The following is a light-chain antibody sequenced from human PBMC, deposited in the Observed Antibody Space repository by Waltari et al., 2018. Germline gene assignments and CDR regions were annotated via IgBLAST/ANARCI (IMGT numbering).Light chain of an antibody. J-gene: IGKJ5*01. CDR1: QSVRNY. Sequence: EIVLTQSPATLSLSPGERATLSCRASQSVRNYLAWYQQKPCQAPRLIIYDVSYRATAIPARFSGSGSGTDFTLTISSLEPEDFAVYYCQQRRNLPITFGQGTRLEIK. V-gene: IGKV3-11*01. CDR3: QQRRNLPIT. CDR2: DVS.